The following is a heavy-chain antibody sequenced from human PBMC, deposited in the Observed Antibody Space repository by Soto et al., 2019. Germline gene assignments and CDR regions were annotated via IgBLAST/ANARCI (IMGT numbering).Heavy chain of an antibody. D-gene: IGHD1-7*01. J-gene: IGHJ6*02. Sequence: GSLRLSCAASGFTFSSYSMNWVRQAPGKGLEWVSSISSSSSYIYYADSVKGRFTISRDNAKNSLYLQMNSLRAEDTAVYYCARDLWNSSPYYYYGMGVWGQGTTVTVSS. V-gene: IGHV3-21*01. CDR3: ARDLWNSSPYYYYGMGV. CDR2: ISSSSSYI. CDR1: GFTFSSYS.